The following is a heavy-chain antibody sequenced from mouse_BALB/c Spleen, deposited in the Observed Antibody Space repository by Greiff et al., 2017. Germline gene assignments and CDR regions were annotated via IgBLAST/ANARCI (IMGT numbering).Heavy chain of an antibody. J-gene: IGHJ3*01. Sequence: QVQLKQPGAELVKPGASVKLSCKASGYTFTSYYMYWVKQRPGQGLEWIGGINPSNGGTNFNEKFKSKATLTVDKSSSTAYMQLSSLTSEDSAVYYCTRDAYYDYPWFAYWGQGTLVTVSA. CDR1: GYTFTSYY. D-gene: IGHD2-4*01. CDR3: TRDAYYDYPWFAY. CDR2: INPSNGGT. V-gene: IGHV1S81*02.